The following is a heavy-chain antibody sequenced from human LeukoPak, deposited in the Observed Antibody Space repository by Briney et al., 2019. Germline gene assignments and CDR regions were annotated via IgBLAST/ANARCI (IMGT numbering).Heavy chain of an antibody. D-gene: IGHD2-15*01. V-gene: IGHV4-59*01. Sequence: TSETLSLTCTVSGGSISSYYWSWIRQPPGKGLEWIGYIYYSGSTNYNPSLKSRVTISVDTSKNQFSLKLSSVTAADTAVYYCARGPLYCSGGSCYSTHDASDIWGQGTMVTVSS. CDR2: IYYSGST. CDR3: ARGPLYCSGGSCYSTHDASDI. J-gene: IGHJ3*02. CDR1: GGSISSYY.